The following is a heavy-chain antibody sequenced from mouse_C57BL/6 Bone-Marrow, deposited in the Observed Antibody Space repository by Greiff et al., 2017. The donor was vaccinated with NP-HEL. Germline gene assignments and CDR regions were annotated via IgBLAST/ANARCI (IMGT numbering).Heavy chain of an antibody. Sequence: QVQLQQSGAELVKPGASVKMSCTASGYTFTSYWITWVKQRPGQGLEWIGDIYPGSGSTNYNEKFKSKATLTVDTSSSTAYMQLSSLTSEDSAVYYCARCVDSSGYGFAYWGQGTLVTVSA. V-gene: IGHV1-55*01. J-gene: IGHJ3*01. CDR1: GYTFTSYW. CDR3: ARCVDSSGYGFAY. CDR2: IYPGSGST. D-gene: IGHD3-2*02.